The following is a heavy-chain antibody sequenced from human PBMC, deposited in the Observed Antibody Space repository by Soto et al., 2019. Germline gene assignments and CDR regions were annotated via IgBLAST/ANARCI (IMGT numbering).Heavy chain of an antibody. J-gene: IGHJ6*03. V-gene: IGHV1-18*01. CDR2: ISAYNGNT. Sequence: VQLVQSGAEVKKPGASVKVSCKASGYTFTSYGISWVRQAPGQGLEWMGWISAYNGNTNYAQKLQGRVTMTTDTSTSTAYMELRSLRSDDTAVYYCARRQQLAGFYYYYYMDVWGKGTTVTVSS. CDR1: GYTFTSYG. CDR3: ARRQQLAGFYYYYYMDV. D-gene: IGHD6-13*01.